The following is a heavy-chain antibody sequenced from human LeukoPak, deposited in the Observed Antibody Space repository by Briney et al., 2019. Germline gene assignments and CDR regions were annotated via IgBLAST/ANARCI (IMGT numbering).Heavy chain of an antibody. V-gene: IGHV3-23*01. CDR3: AKDFPPRYCDWFTTPGDYYGMDV. CDR2: ISGSGGST. CDR1: GFTFSSYA. D-gene: IGHD3-9*01. Sequence: GGSLRLSCAASGFTFSSYAMSWVRQAPGKGLEWVSAISGSGGSTYYADSVKGRFTISRDNSKNTLYLQMNSLRAEDTAVYYCAKDFPPRYCDWFTTPGDYYGMDVWGQGTTVTVSS. J-gene: IGHJ6*02.